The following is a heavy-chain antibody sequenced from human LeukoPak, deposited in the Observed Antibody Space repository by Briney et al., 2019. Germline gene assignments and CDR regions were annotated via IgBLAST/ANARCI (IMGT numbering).Heavy chain of an antibody. V-gene: IGHV4-59*08. Sequence: SETLSLTCTVSGASISSYYWSWIRQPPGKGLEWIGYIYYSGSTNYNPSLKSRVTISVDTSKNQFSLKLTSLTAADTAVYYCARLGTSPLPERPFEYWGQGTLVTVSS. D-gene: IGHD7-27*01. J-gene: IGHJ4*02. CDR3: ARLGTSPLPERPFEY. CDR1: GASISSYY. CDR2: IYYSGST.